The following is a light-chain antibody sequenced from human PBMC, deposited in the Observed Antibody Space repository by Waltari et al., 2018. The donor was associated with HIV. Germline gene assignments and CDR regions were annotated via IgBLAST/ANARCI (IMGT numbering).Light chain of an antibody. Sequence: QSVLTQPPSVSGAPGQRVTISCTGNSSNIGAGYDVHWYQQLPGKAHKLLISDSTRRPSGVPDRFSGSKSGTSASLAITGLRAEDEADYYCQSYPASLTVSLIFGGGTRLTVL. CDR2: DST. V-gene: IGLV1-40*01. CDR3: QSYPASLTVSLI. CDR1: SSNIGAGYD. J-gene: IGLJ2*01.